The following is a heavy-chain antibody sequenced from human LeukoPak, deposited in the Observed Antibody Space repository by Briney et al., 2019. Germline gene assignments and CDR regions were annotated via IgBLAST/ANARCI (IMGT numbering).Heavy chain of an antibody. Sequence: GGSLRLSCAASGFTFSSYAMRWVRQAPGKGLEWVSSISGSGGSTYYADSVKGRFTISRDNSKNTLYLQMNSLRAEDTAVYYCAKSSGGIQLCYESFDYWGQGTLVTVSS. J-gene: IGHJ4*02. D-gene: IGHD5-18*01. V-gene: IGHV3-23*01. CDR2: ISGSGGST. CDR3: AKSSGGIQLCYESFDY. CDR1: GFTFSSYA.